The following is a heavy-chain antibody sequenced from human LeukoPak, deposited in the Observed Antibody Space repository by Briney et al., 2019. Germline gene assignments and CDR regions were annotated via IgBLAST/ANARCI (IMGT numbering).Heavy chain of an antibody. V-gene: IGHV4-34*01. Sequence: SETLSLTCAVYGGSFSGYYWSWIRQPPGKGLEWIGEINHSGSTNYNPSLRSRVTISVDTSKNQFSLKLSSVTAADTAVYYCARSDGYGLVGIWGQGTMVTVSS. D-gene: IGHD3-10*01. CDR3: ARSDGYGLVGI. CDR2: INHSGST. J-gene: IGHJ3*02. CDR1: GGSFSGYY.